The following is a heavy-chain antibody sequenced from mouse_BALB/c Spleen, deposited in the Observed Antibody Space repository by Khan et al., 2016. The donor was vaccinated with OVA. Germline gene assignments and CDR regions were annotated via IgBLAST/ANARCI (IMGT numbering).Heavy chain of an antibody. Sequence: QVRLQQSGAELVRPGASVKLSCKASGYTFTNYWINWVKQRPGQGLEWIGNIYPSDSYTDYNQKFKDKATLTVDKSSSTAYMQLSSPTSEDSAVYYCTRHGSSYDAMDYWGQGTSVTVSS. J-gene: IGHJ4*01. CDR2: IYPSDSYT. CDR1: GYTFTNYW. V-gene: IGHV1-69*02. D-gene: IGHD1-1*01. CDR3: TRHGSSYDAMDY.